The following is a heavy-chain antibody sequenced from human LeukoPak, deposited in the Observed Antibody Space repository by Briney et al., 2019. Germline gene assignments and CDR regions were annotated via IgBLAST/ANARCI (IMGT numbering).Heavy chain of an antibody. Sequence: GGFLRLSCAASGFTFSSYSMNWVCQAPGKGLEWVSSISNNFYIYYADSLKGRFTISRDNAKKSLYLQMNSLRADDTAVYYCARDSLYCSRTNCYTDFDYWGQGTLVTVSS. D-gene: IGHD2-2*02. CDR2: ISNNFYI. V-gene: IGHV3-21*01. CDR1: GFTFSSYS. CDR3: ARDSLYCSRTNCYTDFDY. J-gene: IGHJ4*02.